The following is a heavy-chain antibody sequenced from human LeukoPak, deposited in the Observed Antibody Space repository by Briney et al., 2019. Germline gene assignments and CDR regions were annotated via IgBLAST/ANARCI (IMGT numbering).Heavy chain of an antibody. CDR3: ARPSAVAGSPYYYAYMDV. CDR2: ISSSSNHI. V-gene: IGHV3-21*04. CDR1: GFTFSSYT. D-gene: IGHD6-19*01. J-gene: IGHJ6*03. Sequence: PGGSLRLSCTASGFTFSSYTMNWVGQTRGEGLEWVASISSSSNHINYVDSVKGRFTVSRDNADFSLFLHMDSLRTEDSGIYYCARPSAVAGSPYYYAYMDVWGKGTTVTVSS.